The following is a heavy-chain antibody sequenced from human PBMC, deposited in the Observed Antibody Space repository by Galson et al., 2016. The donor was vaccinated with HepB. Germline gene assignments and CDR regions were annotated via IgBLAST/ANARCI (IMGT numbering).Heavy chain of an antibody. Sequence: ETLSLTCAVSGGSISSSNWWSWVRQPPGKGLEWIGDIYHTGSTKDNPSLESRDTKTVDKSKNQFSLNLSSVTAADTAVYYCARGYTYGHRDSWSQGTLVIVSS. CDR3: ARGYTYGHRDS. D-gene: IGHD5-18*01. CDR1: GGSISSSNW. V-gene: IGHV4-4*02. CDR2: IYHTGST. J-gene: IGHJ4*02.